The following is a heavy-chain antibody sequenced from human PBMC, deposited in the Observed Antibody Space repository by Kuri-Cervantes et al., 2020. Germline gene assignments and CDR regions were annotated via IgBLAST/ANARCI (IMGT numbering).Heavy chain of an antibody. D-gene: IGHD1-26*01. CDR3: ARDPVGGIPDYFDY. Sequence: GGSLRLSCAASGFTFSSYGMHWVRQAPGKGLEWVAVISYDGSNKYYADSVKGRFTISRDNSTNRLFLQTNRLRDEDTAVYYCARDPVGGIPDYFDYWGPGTQVTVSS. J-gene: IGHJ4*02. CDR1: GFTFSSYG. V-gene: IGHV3-30*12. CDR2: ISYDGSNK.